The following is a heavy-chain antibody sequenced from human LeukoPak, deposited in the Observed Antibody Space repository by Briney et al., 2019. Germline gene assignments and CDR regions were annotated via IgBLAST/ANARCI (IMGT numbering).Heavy chain of an antibody. V-gene: IGHV3-7*03. Sequence: GGSLRLSCAASGFTFSSYWMSWVRQAPGKGLEWVANIKQDGSEKHYVDSVEGRFTISRDNAKNSLYLQMNSLRAEDTAVYYCARVSRIYYDSSGYYGGVGDYWGQGTLVTVSS. CDR3: ARVSRIYYDSSGYYGGVGDY. D-gene: IGHD3-22*01. CDR1: GFTFSSYW. J-gene: IGHJ4*02. CDR2: IKQDGSEK.